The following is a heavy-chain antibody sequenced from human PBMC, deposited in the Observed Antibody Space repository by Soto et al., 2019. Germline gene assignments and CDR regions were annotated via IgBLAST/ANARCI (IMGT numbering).Heavy chain of an antibody. CDR1: GYTFTGYY. D-gene: IGHD3-22*01. CDR2: INPNSGGT. Sequence: ASVKVSCKASGYTFTGYYMHWVRQAPGQGLEWMGWINPNSGGTNYAQKFQGRVTMTRDTSISTAYMELSRLRSDDTAVYYCARVVNYYDSSGYYSAWGQGTLVTVSS. V-gene: IGHV1-2*02. CDR3: ARVVNYYDSSGYYSA. J-gene: IGHJ4*02.